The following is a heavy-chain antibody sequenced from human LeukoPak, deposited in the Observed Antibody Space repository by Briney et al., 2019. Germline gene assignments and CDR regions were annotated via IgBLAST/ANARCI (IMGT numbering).Heavy chain of an antibody. CDR3: ARVRQYSSSWYYYYMDV. V-gene: IGHV4-34*01. J-gene: IGHJ6*03. CDR2: INHSGST. CDR1: GGSFSGYY. Sequence: SETLSLTCAVYGGSFSGYYWSWIRQPPGKGLEWIGEINHSGSTNYNPSLKSRVTISVDTSKNQFSLKLSSVTAADTAVYYCARVRQYSSSWYYYYMDVWGKGTTVTVSS. D-gene: IGHD6-13*01.